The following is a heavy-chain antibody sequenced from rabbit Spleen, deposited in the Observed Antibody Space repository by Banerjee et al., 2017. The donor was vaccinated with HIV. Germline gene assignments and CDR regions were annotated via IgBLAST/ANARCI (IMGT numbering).Heavy chain of an antibody. CDR1: GFSFSSNDY. CDR2: IDPVFGIT. J-gene: IGHJ4*01. Sequence: QSLEESGGGLVQPEGSLTLTCTTSGFSFSSNDYMCWVRQAPGKGLEWIGYIDPVFGITYYANWVNGRFSISRENAQNTVFLQMTSLTAADTATYFCARDGAGGSYFALWGPGTLVTVS. CDR3: ARDGAGGSYFAL. D-gene: IGHD8-1*01. V-gene: IGHV1S40*01.